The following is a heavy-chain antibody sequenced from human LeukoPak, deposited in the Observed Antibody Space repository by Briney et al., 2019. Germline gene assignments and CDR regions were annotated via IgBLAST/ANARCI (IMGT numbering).Heavy chain of an antibody. D-gene: IGHD2-15*01. CDR1: GGSITSGSYY. CDR2: IYSSGST. Sequence: SETLSLTCIVSGGSITSGSYYWNWIRQPAGKGLEWIGRIYSSGSTNYNPSLKSRVTISVDTSKNQFSLKLSSVTAADTAVYYCARILGYCSGGSCYRSDDAFDTWGQGTMVTVSS. V-gene: IGHV4-61*02. J-gene: IGHJ3*02. CDR3: ARILGYCSGGSCYRSDDAFDT.